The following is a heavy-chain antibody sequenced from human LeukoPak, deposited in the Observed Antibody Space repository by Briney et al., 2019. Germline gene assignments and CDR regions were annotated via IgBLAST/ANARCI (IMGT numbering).Heavy chain of an antibody. CDR1: GGSFSGYY. CDR3: ARISIAAAVDAYFQH. V-gene: IGHV4-34*01. J-gene: IGHJ1*01. Sequence: KPSETLSLTCAVYGGSFSGYYWSWIRQPPGKGLEWIGEINHSGSPNYNPSLKSRVTISVDTSKNQFSLKLSSVTAADTAVYYCARISIAAAVDAYFQHWGQGTLVTVSS. D-gene: IGHD6-13*01. CDR2: INHSGSP.